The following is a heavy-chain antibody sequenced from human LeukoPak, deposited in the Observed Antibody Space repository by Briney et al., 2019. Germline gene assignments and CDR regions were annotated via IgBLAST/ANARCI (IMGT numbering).Heavy chain of an antibody. Sequence: ASVKVSCKASGGTFSSYAISWVRQAPGQGLEWMGGIIPIFGTASYAQKLQGRVTITADESTSTAYMELSSLRSEDTAVYYCARAGGYCSSTSCPLDYWGQGTLVTVSS. D-gene: IGHD2-2*01. CDR3: ARAGGYCSSTSCPLDY. J-gene: IGHJ4*02. CDR1: GGTFSSYA. CDR2: IIPIFGTA. V-gene: IGHV1-69*13.